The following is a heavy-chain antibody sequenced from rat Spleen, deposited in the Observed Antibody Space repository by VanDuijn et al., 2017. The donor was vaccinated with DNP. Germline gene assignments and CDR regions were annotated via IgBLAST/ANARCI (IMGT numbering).Heavy chain of an antibody. J-gene: IGHJ2*01. CDR3: TKILDY. CDR1: GFTFSNSW. V-gene: IGHV5-58*01. CDR2: INPDGDTT. Sequence: EVQLVETGGGLVQPGGSLKLSCVASGFTFSNSWMYWIRQAPGKGLEWLGSINPDGDTTYYPDSVKGRFTFSRNNAKSTVYLQMNSLRSEDTANYHCTKILDYWGQGVMVTVSS.